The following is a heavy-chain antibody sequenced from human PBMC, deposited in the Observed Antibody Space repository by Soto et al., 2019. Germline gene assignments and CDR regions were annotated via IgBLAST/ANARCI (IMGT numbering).Heavy chain of an antibody. CDR3: ARDAYIAVAGISDY. Sequence: QVQLVQSGAEVKKPGASVKVSCKASGYTFTSYAMHWVRQAPGQRLEWMGWINAGNGNTKYSQKFQGRVTITRDTSASTGYMELSSLRSEDTAVYYWARDAYIAVAGISDYWGQGTLVTVSS. V-gene: IGHV1-3*01. CDR1: GYTFTSYA. CDR2: INAGNGNT. J-gene: IGHJ4*02. D-gene: IGHD6-19*01.